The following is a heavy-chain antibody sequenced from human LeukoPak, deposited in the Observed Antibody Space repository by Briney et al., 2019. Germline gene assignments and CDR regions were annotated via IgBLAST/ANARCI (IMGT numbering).Heavy chain of an antibody. CDR1: GFTVSSNY. CDR3: ARDLGLGAYYYGSGSPEPRDDAFDI. J-gene: IGHJ3*02. V-gene: IGHV3-66*01. Sequence: TGGSLRLSCAASGFTVSSNYMSWVRQAPGKGLEWVSVIYSGGSTYYADSVKGRFTISRDNSKNTLYLQMNSLRAEDTAVYYCARDLGLGAYYYGSGSPEPRDDAFDIWGQGTMVTVSS. CDR2: IYSGGST. D-gene: IGHD3-10*01.